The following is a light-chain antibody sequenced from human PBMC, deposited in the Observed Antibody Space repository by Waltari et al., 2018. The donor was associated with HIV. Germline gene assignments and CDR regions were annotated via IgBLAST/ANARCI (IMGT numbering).Light chain of an antibody. J-gene: IGLJ2*01. CDR2: TNK. CDR3: AAWDDSLNGVV. CDR1: SSNIGGNT. Sequence: QSVLTQPPSASGTHGQRVTISCSGSSSNIGGNTVNWFQQLPGTAPKLLIYTNKQRPSGVPARFSGSKSGTSASLAISGLQSEDEADYYCAAWDDSLNGVVFGGGTKLTVL. V-gene: IGLV1-44*01.